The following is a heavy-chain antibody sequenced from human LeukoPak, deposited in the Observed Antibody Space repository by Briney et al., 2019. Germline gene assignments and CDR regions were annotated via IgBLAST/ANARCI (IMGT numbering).Heavy chain of an antibody. V-gene: IGHV1-46*01. D-gene: IGHD5-12*01. CDR2: INPSGGST. Sequence: ASVKVSCKASGYTFTSYYMHWVRHAPGQRLEWMGIINPSGGSTRYAQKFQGRVTMTRDTSTSTVYMELSSLRSEDTAVYYCARDSGYDLRVLDYYGMDVWGQGTTVTVSS. CDR3: ARDSGYDLRVLDYYGMDV. J-gene: IGHJ6*02. CDR1: GYTFTSYY.